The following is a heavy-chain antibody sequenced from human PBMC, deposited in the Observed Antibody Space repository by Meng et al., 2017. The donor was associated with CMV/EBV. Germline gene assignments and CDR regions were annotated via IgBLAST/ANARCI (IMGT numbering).Heavy chain of an antibody. Sequence: GESLKISCAASGFIFSSYTMNWVRQAPGRGLEWVSSISSSRTYTYYADSVKGRLTISRDNAKSSLHLQMNSLRAEDTAVYYCARDSTDGYNYDYWGQGTLVTVSS. D-gene: IGHD5-24*01. CDR1: GFIFSSYT. CDR2: ISSSRTYT. V-gene: IGHV3-21*01. CDR3: ARDSTDGYNYDY. J-gene: IGHJ4*02.